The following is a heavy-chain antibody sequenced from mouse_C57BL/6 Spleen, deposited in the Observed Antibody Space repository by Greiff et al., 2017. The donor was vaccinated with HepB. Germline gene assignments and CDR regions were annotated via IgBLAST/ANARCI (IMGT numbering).Heavy chain of an antibody. J-gene: IGHJ4*01. CDR1: GFSLTSYG. Sequence: QVQPKQSGPGLVQPSQSLSITCTVSGFSLTSYGVHWVRQSPGKGLEWLGVIWSGGSTDYNAAFISRLSISKDNSKSQVFFKMNSLQADDTAIYYCARTGYYDYDGDAMDYWGQGTSVTVSS. CDR2: IWSGGST. V-gene: IGHV2-2*01. D-gene: IGHD2-4*01. CDR3: ARTGYYDYDGDAMDY.